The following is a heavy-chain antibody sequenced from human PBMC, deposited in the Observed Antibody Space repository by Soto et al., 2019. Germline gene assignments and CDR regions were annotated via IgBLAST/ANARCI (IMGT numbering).Heavy chain of an antibody. J-gene: IGHJ4*02. CDR3: ARDLVTMIVAN. Sequence: GGSLRLSCAASGFTFSSYGMHWVRQAPGKGLEWVAVIWYDGSNKYYADSVKGRFTISRDNSKNTLYLQMNSLRAEDTAVYYCARDLVTMIVANGGQGTLVTVSS. CDR1: GFTFSSYG. D-gene: IGHD3-22*01. V-gene: IGHV3-33*01. CDR2: IWYDGSNK.